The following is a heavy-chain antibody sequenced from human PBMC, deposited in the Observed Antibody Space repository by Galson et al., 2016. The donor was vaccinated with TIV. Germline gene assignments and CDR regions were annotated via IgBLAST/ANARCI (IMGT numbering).Heavy chain of an antibody. J-gene: IGHJ4*02. D-gene: IGHD3-22*01. CDR1: GFTFSAYG. CDR2: ISNDGSDK. Sequence: SLRLSCAASGFTFSAYGMHWVRQAPVKGLEGVAVISNDGSDKIYRDSVKGRFTISRDNSKNTLYLQMSGLRAQDTAVYYCAKDLGFFDGSGFQGIKHPDYWGQGTLVTVSS. V-gene: IGHV3-30*18. CDR3: AKDLGFFDGSGFQGIKHPDY.